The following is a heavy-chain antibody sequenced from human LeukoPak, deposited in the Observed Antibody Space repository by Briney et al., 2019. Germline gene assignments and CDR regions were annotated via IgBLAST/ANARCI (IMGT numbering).Heavy chain of an antibody. J-gene: IGHJ4*02. CDR1: GFTFSSYA. V-gene: IGHV3-30*04. Sequence: GRSLRLSYAASGFTFSSYAMHWVRQAPGKGLEWVAVISYDGSNKYYADSVKGRFTISRDNSKNTLYLQMNSLRAEDTAVYYCARDRQRYCSGGSCYSFDYWGQGTLVTVSS. D-gene: IGHD2-15*01. CDR2: ISYDGSNK. CDR3: ARDRQRYCSGGSCYSFDY.